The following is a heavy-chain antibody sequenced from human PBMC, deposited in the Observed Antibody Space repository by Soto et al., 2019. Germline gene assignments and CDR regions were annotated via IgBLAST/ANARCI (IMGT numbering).Heavy chain of an antibody. CDR3: ARGMRDLMVVTATPSAEYFQH. J-gene: IGHJ1*01. D-gene: IGHD2-21*02. CDR1: GGSISSYY. CDR2: IYHSGST. Sequence: PSETLSLTCTVSGGSISSYYWSWIRQPPGKGLEWIGQIYHSGSTNYSPSLESRVTISVDMSKNHFSLKLTSVTAADTAVYYCARGMRDLMVVTATPSAEYFQHWGQGTLVTVSS. V-gene: IGHV4-59*12.